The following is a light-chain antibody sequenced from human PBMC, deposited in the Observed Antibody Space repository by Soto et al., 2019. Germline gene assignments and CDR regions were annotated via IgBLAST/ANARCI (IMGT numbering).Light chain of an antibody. CDR1: SSDVSTYNL. J-gene: IGLJ1*01. CDR2: DVT. CDR3: CSYRDPSTYV. V-gene: IGLV2-14*03. Sequence: QSALTQPASVSGSPGQSITISCTGTSSDVSTYNLVSWYQQHPGKSPKVIIYDVTNRPSGVSNRFSGSKSGNTASLTISGLQAEDEADYYCCSYRDPSTYVFGTGTKLTVL.